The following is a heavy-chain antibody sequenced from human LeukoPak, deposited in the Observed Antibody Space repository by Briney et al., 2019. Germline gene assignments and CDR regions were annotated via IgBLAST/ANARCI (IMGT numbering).Heavy chain of an antibody. CDR3: TYAFWSGYYTRNFDY. Sequence: GGSLKLSCAASGFTFSGSAMHWVRQASGKGLEWVGRIRSKANSYATAYAASVKGRFTISRDDSKNTAYLQMNSLKTEDTAVYYCTYAFWSGYYTRNFDYWGQGTLVTVSS. D-gene: IGHD3-3*01. V-gene: IGHV3-73*01. CDR1: GFTFSGSA. CDR2: IRSKANSYAT. J-gene: IGHJ4*02.